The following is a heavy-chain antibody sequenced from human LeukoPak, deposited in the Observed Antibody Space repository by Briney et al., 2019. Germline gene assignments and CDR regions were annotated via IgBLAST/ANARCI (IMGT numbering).Heavy chain of an antibody. Sequence: PGGSLRLSCAASGFTFSSYGVSWVRQAPGKGLEWVSGISGSGHRTYYADSVKGRFTISRDNSKNTLYLQMNSLRAEDTAVYYCAKDFDSSSWYSNWFDPWGQGTLVTVSS. J-gene: IGHJ5*02. CDR2: ISGSGHRT. D-gene: IGHD6-13*01. CDR3: AKDFDSSSWYSNWFDP. CDR1: GFTFSSYG. V-gene: IGHV3-23*01.